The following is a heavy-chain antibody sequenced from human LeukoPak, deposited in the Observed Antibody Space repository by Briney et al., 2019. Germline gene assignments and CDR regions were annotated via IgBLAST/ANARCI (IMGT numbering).Heavy chain of an antibody. D-gene: IGHD3/OR15-3a*01. Sequence: GGSLGLSCAVSGSTFSSYWMHWVRQAPGKGLMWVSHINNDGSNTRYADSVKGRFTTSRDNAKNTLYLQMKSLRGEDTAVYYCARSGGTGFDPWGQGTLVTVSS. CDR1: GSTFSSYW. V-gene: IGHV3-74*01. CDR2: INNDGSNT. J-gene: IGHJ5*02. CDR3: ARSGGTGFDP.